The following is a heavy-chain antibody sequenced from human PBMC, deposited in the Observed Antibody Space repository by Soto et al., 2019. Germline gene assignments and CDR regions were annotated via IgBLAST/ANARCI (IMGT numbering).Heavy chain of an antibody. Sequence: PGGSLRLSCAASGFTFDDYAMHWVRQAPGKGLEWVSGISWNSGSIGYADSVKGRFTISRDNAKNSLYLQMNSLRAEDTALYYCAKDIRDRSHYIFDYWGQGTLVTVSS. J-gene: IGHJ4*02. D-gene: IGHD2-15*01. CDR1: GFTFDDYA. V-gene: IGHV3-9*01. CDR2: ISWNSGSI. CDR3: AKDIRDRSHYIFDY.